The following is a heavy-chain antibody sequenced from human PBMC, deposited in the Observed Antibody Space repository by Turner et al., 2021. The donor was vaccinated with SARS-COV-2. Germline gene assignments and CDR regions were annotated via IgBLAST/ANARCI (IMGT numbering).Heavy chain of an antibody. Sequence: QLQLQESGPGLVKPSETLSLSCTVSGVSISFSSYYWGWIRQPPGKGLEWIGSIYYSGSTYYNPSLKSRVTISVDTSKNQFSVKLSSVTAADTAVYYCAIAPNYYYGMDVWGQGTTVTVSS. CDR1: GVSISFSSYY. J-gene: IGHJ6*02. V-gene: IGHV4-39*01. CDR3: AIAPNYYYGMDV. CDR2: IYYSGST.